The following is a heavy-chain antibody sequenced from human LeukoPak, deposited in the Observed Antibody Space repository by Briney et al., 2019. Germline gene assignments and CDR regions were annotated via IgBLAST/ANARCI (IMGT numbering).Heavy chain of an antibody. Sequence: SETLSLTCAVYGGSFSGYSWSWIRQPPGKGLEWIGEINHSGSTNYNPSLKSRVTISVDTSKNQFSLKLSSVTAADTAVYYCARHGRGDSSGYYYALDYWGQGTLVTVSS. CDR1: GGSFSGYS. D-gene: IGHD3-22*01. J-gene: IGHJ4*02. CDR3: ARHGRGDSSGYYYALDY. V-gene: IGHV4-34*01. CDR2: INHSGST.